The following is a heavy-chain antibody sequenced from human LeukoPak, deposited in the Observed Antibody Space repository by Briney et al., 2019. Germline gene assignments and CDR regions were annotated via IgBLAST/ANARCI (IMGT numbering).Heavy chain of an antibody. CDR2: LRSDGGSS. J-gene: IGHJ4*02. D-gene: IGHD4-23*01. Sequence: GGSLRLSCAASGFTFSTYFWMHWVRQAPGKGLVWVSRLRSDGGSSAYADFVRGPFTISRDNAKNTLYLQMNSLRAEDTAVYYCVRDLDLGGYSSFVSWGQGTLVTVSS. CDR3: VRDLDLGGYSSFVS. V-gene: IGHV3-74*01. CDR1: GFTFSTYFW.